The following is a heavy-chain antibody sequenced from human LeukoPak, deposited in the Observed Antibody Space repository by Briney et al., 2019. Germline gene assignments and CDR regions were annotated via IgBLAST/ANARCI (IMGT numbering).Heavy chain of an antibody. CDR1: GGSISSGGYC. Sequence: PSQTLSLTCTVSGGSISSGGYCWSRIRQHPGKGLEWIGYIYYSGSAYYSPSLKSRVTISVDTSKKQFSLKVTSVTAADTAVYYCARAIAVVDYWGQGTLVTVSS. CDR3: ARAIAVVDY. CDR2: IYYSGSA. J-gene: IGHJ4*02. V-gene: IGHV4-31*03. D-gene: IGHD6-19*01.